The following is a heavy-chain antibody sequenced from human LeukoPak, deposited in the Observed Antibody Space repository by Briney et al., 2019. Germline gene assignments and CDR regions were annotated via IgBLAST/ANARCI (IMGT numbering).Heavy chain of an antibody. J-gene: IGHJ4*02. D-gene: IGHD7-27*01. CDR1: GGSLSSSSYY. Sequence: SETLSLTCTVSGGSLSSSSYYWGWIRQPPGKGLEWIGSIYYSGSTYYNSSLKSRVTISVDTSKNQFSLKLSSVTAADTAVYYCARLPLTGDFDYWGQGTLVTVSS. CDR2: IYYSGST. V-gene: IGHV4-39*01. CDR3: ARLPLTGDFDY.